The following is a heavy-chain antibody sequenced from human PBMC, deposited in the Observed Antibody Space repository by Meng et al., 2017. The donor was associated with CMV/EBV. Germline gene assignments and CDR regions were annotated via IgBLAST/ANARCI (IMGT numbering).Heavy chain of an antibody. D-gene: IGHD2-2*01. CDR3: ARVRETDIVVVPAANFDY. CDR1: GGSISSSSYC. Sequence: SETLSLTCTVSGGSISSSSYCWGWIRQPPGKGLEWIGSIYYSGSTYYNPSLKSRVTISVDTSKNQFYLKLSSVTAADTAVYYCARVRETDIVVVPAANFDYWGQGTLVTVSS. V-gene: IGHV4-39*07. CDR2: IYYSGST. J-gene: IGHJ4*02.